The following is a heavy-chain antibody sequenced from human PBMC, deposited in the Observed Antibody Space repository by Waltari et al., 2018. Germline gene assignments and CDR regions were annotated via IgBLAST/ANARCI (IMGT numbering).Heavy chain of an antibody. V-gene: IGHV4-39*01. D-gene: IGHD3-16*01. J-gene: IGHJ3*01. CDR3: ATYIGASIGTAAFDV. CDR2: ISYSGAT. Sequence: GWIRQPPGKGLEWTATISYSGATYYNPSLKSRVTISADTSKNQFALKLSSVTAADTAVYYCATYIGASIGTAAFDVWGQGTMVTVSS.